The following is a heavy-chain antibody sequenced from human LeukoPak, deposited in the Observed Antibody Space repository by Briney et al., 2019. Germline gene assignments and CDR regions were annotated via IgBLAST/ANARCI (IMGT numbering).Heavy chain of an antibody. J-gene: IGHJ2*01. V-gene: IGHV3-7*01. CDR2: IKEDESKT. CDR1: GFTFSSYW. Sequence: GGSLRLSCAASGFTFSSYWMQWVRQAPGKGLEWVANIKEDESKTNYVDSVKGRFTISRDNVKNSLYLQMNSLGAEDTAVYYCARRYFDLWGRGTLVTVSS. CDR3: ARRYFDL.